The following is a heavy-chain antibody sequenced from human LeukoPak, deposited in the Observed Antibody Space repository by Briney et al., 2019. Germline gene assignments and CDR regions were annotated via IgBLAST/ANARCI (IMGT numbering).Heavy chain of an antibody. D-gene: IGHD6-13*01. CDR1: GGSFSGYY. Sequence: PSETLSLTCAGYGGSFSGYYWSWIRQPPGKGLEWIGEINHSGSTNYNPSLKSRVTISVDTSKNQFSLKLSSVTAADTAVYYCARARLWYEDYWGQGTLVTVSS. CDR3: ARARLWYEDY. V-gene: IGHV4-34*01. J-gene: IGHJ4*02. CDR2: INHSGST.